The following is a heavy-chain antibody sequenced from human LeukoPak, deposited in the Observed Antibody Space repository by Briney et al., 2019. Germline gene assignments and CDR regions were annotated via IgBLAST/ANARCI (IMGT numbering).Heavy chain of an antibody. CDR2: IKQDGSEK. V-gene: IGHV3-7*01. CDR1: GFTFSSYW. Sequence: GGSLRLSCTASGFTFSSYWMSWVRQAPGKGLEWVANIKQDGSEKYYVDSVKGRFTISRDNAKNSLYLQMNSLRAEDTAVYYCARLRGYSYGLRGGYFDYWGQGTLVTVSS. CDR3: ARLRGYSYGLRGGYFDY. D-gene: IGHD5-12*01. J-gene: IGHJ4*02.